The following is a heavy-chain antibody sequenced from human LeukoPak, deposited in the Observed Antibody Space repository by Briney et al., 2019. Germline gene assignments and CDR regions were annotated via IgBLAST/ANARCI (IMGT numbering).Heavy chain of an antibody. Sequence: PGGSLRLSCAASGFTFSSYGMHWVRQAPGKGLEWVAVISYDGSNKYYADSVKGRFTISRDNSKNTLHLQMNSLRAEDTAVYYCAKSRKWNYYGSGSQRNPFDYWGQGTLVTVSS. J-gene: IGHJ4*02. V-gene: IGHV3-30*18. CDR1: GFTFSSYG. CDR2: ISYDGSNK. CDR3: AKSRKWNYYGSGSQRNPFDY. D-gene: IGHD3-10*01.